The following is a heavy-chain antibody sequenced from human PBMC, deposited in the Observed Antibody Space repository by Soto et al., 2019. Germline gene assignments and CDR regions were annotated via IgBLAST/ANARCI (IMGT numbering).Heavy chain of an antibody. CDR3: ARERPDGARLDP. D-gene: IGHD6-6*01. CDR1: GGSISSGDYY. CDR2: IYHSGST. J-gene: IGHJ5*02. V-gene: IGHV4-30-4*01. Sequence: SETLSLTCTVSGGSISSGDYYWSWIRQPPGKGLEWIGYIYHSGSTYYNPSLKSRVTISVDTSKNQFSLKLSSVTAADTAVYYCARERPDGARLDPWGQRTLVTVSS.